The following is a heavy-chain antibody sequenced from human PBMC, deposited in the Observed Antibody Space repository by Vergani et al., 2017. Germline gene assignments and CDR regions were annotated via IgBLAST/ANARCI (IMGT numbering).Heavy chain of an antibody. V-gene: IGHV4-59*02. Sequence: QVKLQESGPGLVKPSETLSLPCTVSGASVNSYYWSWLRQAPGKGLEWIGSLSTTGGATHASHNPSLKSRVSISVDTSKSQFSLRLTSVTAADSAIYYCAGDTHSWQRADLWGQGLLVTVSS. J-gene: IGHJ5*02. CDR2: LSTTGGA. CDR3: AGDTHSWQRADL. CDR1: GASVNSYY. D-gene: IGHD6-13*01.